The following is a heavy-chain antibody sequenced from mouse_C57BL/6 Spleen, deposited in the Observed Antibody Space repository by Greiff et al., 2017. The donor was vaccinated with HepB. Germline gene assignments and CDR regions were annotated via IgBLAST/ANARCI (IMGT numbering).Heavy chain of an antibody. J-gene: IGHJ4*01. CDR3: ARGGVRKAMDY. CDR1: GYTFTSYG. D-gene: IGHD2-2*01. V-gene: IGHV1-81*01. CDR2: IYPRSGNT. Sequence: QVQLKESGAELARPGASVKLSCKASGYTFTSYGISWVKQRTGQGLEWIGEIYPRSGNTYYNEKFKGKATLTADKSSSTAYMELRSLTSEDSAVYFCARGGVRKAMDYWGQGTSVTVSS.